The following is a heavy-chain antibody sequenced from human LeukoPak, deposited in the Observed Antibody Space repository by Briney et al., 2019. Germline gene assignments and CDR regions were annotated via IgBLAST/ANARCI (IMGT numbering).Heavy chain of an antibody. V-gene: IGHV3-7*01. J-gene: IGHJ6*03. CDR1: GFTFSNYW. Sequence: GGSLRLSCAASGFTFSNYWMSWVRQAPGKVLRWVANIKQDGGEKYYVDSVKGRFTISRDNAKNSLYLQMNSLRAEDTAVYYCARVRRDHYYDSSGYYFEYYYYYYMDVWGKGTTVTVSS. D-gene: IGHD3-22*01. CDR2: IKQDGGEK. CDR3: ARVRRDHYYDSSGYYFEYYYYYYMDV.